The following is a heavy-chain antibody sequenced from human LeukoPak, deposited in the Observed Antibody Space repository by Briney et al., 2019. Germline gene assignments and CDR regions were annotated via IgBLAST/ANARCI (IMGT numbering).Heavy chain of an antibody. J-gene: IGHJ4*02. CDR1: GYTFTSYG. Sequence: ASVKVSCKASGYTFTSYGITWVRQAPGQGLEWMGWISGYNGNTNYAQKFQGRVTMTTDTSTSTAYMELRSLRSDDTAVYYCARAYYYDSSGYLWEDYWGQGTLVTVSS. V-gene: IGHV1-18*01. CDR2: ISGYNGNT. D-gene: IGHD3-22*01. CDR3: ARAYYYDSSGYLWEDY.